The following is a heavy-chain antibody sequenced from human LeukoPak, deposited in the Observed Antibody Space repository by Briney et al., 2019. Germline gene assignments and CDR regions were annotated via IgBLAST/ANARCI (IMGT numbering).Heavy chain of an antibody. D-gene: IGHD3-22*01. Sequence: PGGSLRLSCAASGFTFSSYEMNWVRQAPGKGLEWISYISGSGNTIYYADSVKGRFTISRDNAKNSMDLQMNSLRAEDTAVYYCEREGYFYDDSGYYDYWGKGTLVTVS. CDR3: EREGYFYDDSGYYDY. V-gene: IGHV3-48*03. J-gene: IGHJ4*02. CDR1: GFTFSSYE. CDR2: ISGSGNTI.